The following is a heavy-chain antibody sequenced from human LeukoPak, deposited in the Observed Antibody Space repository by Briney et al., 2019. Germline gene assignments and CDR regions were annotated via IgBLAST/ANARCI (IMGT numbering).Heavy chain of an antibody. CDR1: GGTFSSYA. CDR3: ARDTSGVG. CDR2: IIPILGIA. Sequence: ASVKVSCKASGGTFSSYAISWVRQAPGQGLEWMGRIIPILGIANYAQKFQGRVTITADKSTSTAYMELSSLSSEDTAVYYCARDTSGVGWGQETLVTVSS. V-gene: IGHV1-69*04. J-gene: IGHJ4*02. D-gene: IGHD3-10*01.